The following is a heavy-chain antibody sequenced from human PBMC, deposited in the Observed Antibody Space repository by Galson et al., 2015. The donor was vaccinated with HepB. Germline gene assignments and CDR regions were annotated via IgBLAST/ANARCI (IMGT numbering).Heavy chain of an antibody. CDR3: ARDSYTYGYFDY. D-gene: IGHD5-18*01. J-gene: IGHJ4*02. V-gene: IGHV3-30-3*01. Sequence: SLRLSCAASGFTFRTYAMNWVRQAPGKGLEWVAVISNDGTRQYYADSVEGRFTISRDSSRNTLYLQMDNMRIEDTAVCYCARDSYTYGYFDYWGQGILVTVSS. CDR1: GFTFRTYA. CDR2: ISNDGTRQ.